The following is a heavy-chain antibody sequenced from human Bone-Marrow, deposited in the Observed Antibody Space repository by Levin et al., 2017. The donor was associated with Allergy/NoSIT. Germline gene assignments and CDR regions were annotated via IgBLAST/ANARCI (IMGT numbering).Heavy chain of an antibody. CDR1: GDSLSDYY. CDR2: IYYSGST. D-gene: IGHD6-13*01. J-gene: IGHJ4*02. CDR3: ARYSSSWSNFDY. Sequence: SQTLSLTCTVSGDSLSDYYWSWIRQSPGKGLEWIGYIYYSGSTNYNPSLKSRVTISVDTSKNQFSLKVRSVTAADTAVYYCARYSSSWSNFDYWGQGTLVTVSS. V-gene: IGHV4-59*01.